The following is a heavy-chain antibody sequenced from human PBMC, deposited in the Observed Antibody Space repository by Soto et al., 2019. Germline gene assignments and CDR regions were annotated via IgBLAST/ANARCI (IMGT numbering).Heavy chain of an antibody. CDR1: QFTFSYYA. CDR3: AKGRPPFDL. J-gene: IGHJ2*01. D-gene: IGHD6-6*01. Sequence: EVQLLESGGGLVQPGGSLRLSCAASQFTFSYYAMGWVRQAPGKGLEWVSLISGAGGGTNYADSGKGRFAISRDNSENTLYLQMHSRSADDTAVYYCAKGRPPFDLWGRGTLVIVSS. V-gene: IGHV3-23*01. CDR2: ISGAGGGT.